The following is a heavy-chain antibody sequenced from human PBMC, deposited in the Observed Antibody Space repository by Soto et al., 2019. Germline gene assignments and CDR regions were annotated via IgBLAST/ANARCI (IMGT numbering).Heavy chain of an antibody. V-gene: IGHV3-30*18. D-gene: IGHD5-18*01. CDR3: AKNWHNTAMGYFDY. CDR1: GFTFSSYG. CDR2: ISYDGSSK. J-gene: IGHJ4*02. Sequence: QVQLVESGGGVVQPGRSLRLSCAASGFTFSSYGMHWVRQAPGKGLEWVAVISYDGSSKYYADSVKGRFTISRDNSKNTLYLQMNSLKPEDTAVYYCAKNWHNTAMGYFDYWGQGTLVTVSS.